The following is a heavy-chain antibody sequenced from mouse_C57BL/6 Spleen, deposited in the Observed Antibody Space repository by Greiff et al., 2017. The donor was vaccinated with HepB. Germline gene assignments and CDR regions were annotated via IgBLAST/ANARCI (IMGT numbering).Heavy chain of an antibody. CDR1: GFTFSSYA. Sequence: EVKLMESGEGLVKPGGSLKLSCAASGFTFSSYAMSWVRQTPEKRLEWVAYISSGGDYIYYADTVKGRFTISRDNARNTLYLQMSSLKSEDTAMYYCTRGFYDYGYYYAMDYWGQGTSVTVSS. CDR2: ISSGGDYI. J-gene: IGHJ4*01. V-gene: IGHV5-9-1*02. CDR3: TRGFYDYGYYYAMDY. D-gene: IGHD2-4*01.